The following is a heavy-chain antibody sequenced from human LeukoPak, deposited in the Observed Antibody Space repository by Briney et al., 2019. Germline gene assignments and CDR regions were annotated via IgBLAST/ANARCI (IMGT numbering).Heavy chain of an antibody. CDR3: ARAPVAVADRVPNWFDP. CDR2: MNPNSGNT. D-gene: IGHD6-19*01. CDR1: GYTFTSYD. V-gene: IGHV1-8*03. Sequence: ASVKVSCKASGYTFTSYDINWVRQATGQGLEWMGWMNPNSGNTGYAQKFQGRVTITRNTSISTAYMELSSLTSEDTAVYYCARAPVAVADRVPNWFDPWGQGTLVTVS. J-gene: IGHJ5*02.